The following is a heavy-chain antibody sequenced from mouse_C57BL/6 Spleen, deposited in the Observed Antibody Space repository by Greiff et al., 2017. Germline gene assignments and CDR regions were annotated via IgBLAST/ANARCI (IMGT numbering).Heavy chain of an antibody. V-gene: IGHV14-1*01. Sequence: VQLQQSGAELVRPGASVKLSCTASGFNIKDYYMHWVKQRPEQGLEWIGRIDPEDGDTEYAPKFQGKATMTADTSSNTAYLQLSSLTSEDTAVYYCTLYDYHYYARDYWGQGTSVTVSS. CDR2: IDPEDGDT. D-gene: IGHD2-4*01. CDR1: GFNIKDYY. CDR3: TLYDYHYYARDY. J-gene: IGHJ4*01.